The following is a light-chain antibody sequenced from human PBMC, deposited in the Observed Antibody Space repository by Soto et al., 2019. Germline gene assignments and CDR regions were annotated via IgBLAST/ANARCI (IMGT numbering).Light chain of an antibody. V-gene: IGKV3-15*01. CDR1: QSVAGN. Sequence: EGVMTQSPATLSVSPGDTATLSCRASQSVAGNLAWYQQKPGQPPRLLIYGVSTRATGVPARFSGSGSETEFSLTISSLQIEDFALYYCQQSNNWPPLTFGGGTKVDIK. J-gene: IGKJ4*01. CDR3: QQSNNWPPLT. CDR2: GVS.